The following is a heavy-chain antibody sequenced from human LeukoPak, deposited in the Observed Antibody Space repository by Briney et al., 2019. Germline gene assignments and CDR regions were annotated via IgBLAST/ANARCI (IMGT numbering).Heavy chain of an antibody. V-gene: IGHV4-39*07. CDR2: IYYSGST. CDR3: AREVAAAGMGIYLDY. CDR1: GGSISSSSYY. J-gene: IGHJ4*02. Sequence: SETLSLTRTVSGGSISSSSYYWGWIRQPPGKGLEWIGSIYYSGSTYYNPSLKSRVTISVDTSKNQFSLKLSSVTAADTAVYYCAREVAAAGMGIYLDYWGQGTLVTVSS. D-gene: IGHD6-13*01.